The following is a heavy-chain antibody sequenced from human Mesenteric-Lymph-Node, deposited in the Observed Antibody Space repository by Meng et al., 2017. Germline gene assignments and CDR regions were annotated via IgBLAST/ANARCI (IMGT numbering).Heavy chain of an antibody. Sequence: QAEQPQSCPGLVKPTTTTPLTCASAGESVCSNSSAWNWNRPSPSGGLEWLGRTYYRSKYYNDYALSVKSRITINPDTSKNQFSLQLNSVTPEDTAIYYCARDWGDVRGGFDFWGQGTLVTVSS. V-gene: IGHV6-1*01. D-gene: IGHD3-10*02. CDR2: TYYRSKYYN. J-gene: IGHJ4*02. CDR3: ARDWGDVRGGFDF. CDR1: GESVCSNSSA.